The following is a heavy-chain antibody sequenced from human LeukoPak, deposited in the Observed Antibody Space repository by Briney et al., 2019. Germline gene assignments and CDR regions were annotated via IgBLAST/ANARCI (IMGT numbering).Heavy chain of an antibody. J-gene: IGHJ6*03. CDR2: IIPIFGTA. V-gene: IGHV1-69*13. Sequence: SVKVSCKASGYTFSNYGVSWVRQAPGQGLEWMGGIIPIFGTANYAQKFQGRVTITADESTSTAYMELSSLRSEDTAVYYCARVVRGAKPHYYYYYMDVWGKGTTVTISS. CDR3: ARVVRGAKPHYYYYYMDV. CDR1: GYTFSNYG. D-gene: IGHD3-10*01.